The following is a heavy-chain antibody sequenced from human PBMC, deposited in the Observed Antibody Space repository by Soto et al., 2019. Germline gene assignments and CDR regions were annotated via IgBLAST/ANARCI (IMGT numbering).Heavy chain of an antibody. Sequence: ASVKVSCKASGYTFTSYGISCVRQAPGQGLEWMGWISAYNGNTNYAQKLQGRVTMTTDTSTSTAYMELRSLRSDDTAVYYCARDQDGITMVRGVVDIWGQGTMVTVSS. J-gene: IGHJ3*02. V-gene: IGHV1-18*01. CDR2: ISAYNGNT. D-gene: IGHD3-10*01. CDR1: GYTFTSYG. CDR3: ARDQDGITMVRGVVDI.